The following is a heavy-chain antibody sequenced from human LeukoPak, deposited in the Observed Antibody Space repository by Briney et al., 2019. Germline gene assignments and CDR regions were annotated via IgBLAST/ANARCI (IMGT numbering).Heavy chain of an antibody. V-gene: IGHV7-4-1*02. J-gene: IGHJ6*02. CDR3: ARPDTYYDFWSGLPWDYYYYYGMDV. D-gene: IGHD3-3*01. CDR2: INTNTGNP. CDR1: GYTFTSYA. Sequence: GASVKVSCKASGYTFTSYAMNWVRQAPGQGLEWMGWINTNTGNPTYAQGFTGRFVFSLDTSVSTAYPQISSLKAEDTAVYYCARPDTYYDFWSGLPWDYYYYYGMDVWGQGTTVTVSS.